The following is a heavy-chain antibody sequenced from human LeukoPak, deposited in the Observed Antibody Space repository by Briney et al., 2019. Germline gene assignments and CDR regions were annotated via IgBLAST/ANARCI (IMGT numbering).Heavy chain of an antibody. V-gene: IGHV3-23*01. CDR2: IRANGETT. CDR3: AARSGISPYYIDY. J-gene: IGHJ4*02. Sequence: GGSLRLSCAASGFTFTHYGMNWVRQAPGKGLEWVSGIRANGETTYYADSVRGRFTISRDNSRNTLYLQMNSLRAEDTALYYCAARSGISPYYIDYWGQGTLVTVSS. CDR1: GFTFTHYG. D-gene: IGHD1-26*01.